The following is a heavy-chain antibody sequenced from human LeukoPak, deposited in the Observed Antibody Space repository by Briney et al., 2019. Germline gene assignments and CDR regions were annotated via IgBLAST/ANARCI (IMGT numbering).Heavy chain of an antibody. V-gene: IGHV3-23*03. J-gene: IGHJ4*02. CDR2: IATDGGSA. CDR1: GFTFKKYA. D-gene: IGHD2-15*01. CDR3: ARCSGGTCYSFHY. Sequence: GGSLRLSCAASGFTFKKYAMGWGRQAPGGGAEWVSIIATDGGSAYYADSVKGRFTMSRDNSKNGLYLQMSSLRAEDTALYYCARCSGGTCYSFHYWGQGTLVTVSS.